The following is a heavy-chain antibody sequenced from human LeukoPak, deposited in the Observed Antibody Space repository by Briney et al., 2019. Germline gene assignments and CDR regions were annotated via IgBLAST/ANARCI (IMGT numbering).Heavy chain of an antibody. V-gene: IGHV3-7*01. CDR3: ARDRNDPWHSSSWHYGMDV. D-gene: IGHD6-13*01. CDR1: GFTFSRCW. CDR2: IKKDGSEK. J-gene: IGHJ6*02. Sequence: LVGSLRLSCAASGFTFSRCWMSSVRQAPGKSLEWVANIKKDGSEKYYVDSVKGRFTISRDNAKHSLYLQMNSLRAEDTAVYYCARDRNDPWHSSSWHYGMDVWGQGTTVTVSS.